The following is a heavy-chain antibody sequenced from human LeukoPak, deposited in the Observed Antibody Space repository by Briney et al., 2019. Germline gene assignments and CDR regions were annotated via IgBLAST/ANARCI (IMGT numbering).Heavy chain of an antibody. CDR1: GFTFSSYS. D-gene: IGHD6-19*01. CDR2: ISGSDGST. J-gene: IGHJ3*02. V-gene: IGHV3-23*01. Sequence: GGSLRLSCAASGFTFSSYSVNWVRQAPGKGLEWVSGISGSDGSTYYADSVKGRFSISRDNSKKTLFLQMNSLRAEDTGVYYCAKSGYSSGWFRAFDIWGQGTLVTVSS. CDR3: AKSGYSSGWFRAFDI.